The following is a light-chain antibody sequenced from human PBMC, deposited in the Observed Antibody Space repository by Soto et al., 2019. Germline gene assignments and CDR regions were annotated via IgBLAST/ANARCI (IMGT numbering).Light chain of an antibody. J-gene: IGLJ1*01. CDR1: SSDVGGYNY. Sequence: QSVLTQPASVSGSPGQSITISCTGTSSDVGGYNYVSWYQQHPGKAPKLMIYDVSNRPSGVFIRFSGSKSGNTASLTISGLQAEDEADYYCSSYTGSSTLGVFGTGTKVTVL. CDR3: SSYTGSSTLGV. CDR2: DVS. V-gene: IGLV2-14*01.